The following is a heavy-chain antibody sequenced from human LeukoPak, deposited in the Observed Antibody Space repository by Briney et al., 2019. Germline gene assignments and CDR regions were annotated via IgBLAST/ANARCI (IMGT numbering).Heavy chain of an antibody. V-gene: IGHV1-2*02. CDR3: ARGSSSVAAPGGY. CDR1: RYTFTGYY. D-gene: IGHD6-19*01. Sequence: ASVKVSCKASRYTFTGYYMHWVRQAPGQGLEWMGWINPNSGGTNYAQKFQGRVTMTRDTSISTAYMELSRLRSDDTAVYYCARGSSSVAAPGGYWGQGTLVTVSS. CDR2: INPNSGGT. J-gene: IGHJ4*02.